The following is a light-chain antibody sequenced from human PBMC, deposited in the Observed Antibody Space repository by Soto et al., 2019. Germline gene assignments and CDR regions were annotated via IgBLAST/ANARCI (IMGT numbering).Light chain of an antibody. CDR3: ETWDGNTRV. J-gene: IGLJ3*02. CDR2: LEGSGSY. Sequence: QLVLTQSSSASASLGSSVKLTCTLSSGHSSYIIAWHQQQPGKAPRYLMKLEGSGSYNKGSGVPDRFSGSSSGADRYLTTSNLQFEDEADYYCETWDGNTRVFGGGTKRTVL. CDR1: SGHSSYI. V-gene: IGLV4-60*02.